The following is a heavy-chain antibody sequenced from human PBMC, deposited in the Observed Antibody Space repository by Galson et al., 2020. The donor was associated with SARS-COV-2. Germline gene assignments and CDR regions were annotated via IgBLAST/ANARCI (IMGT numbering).Heavy chain of an antibody. V-gene: IGHV3-33*01. CDR1: GFTFSNYG. CDR2: IYYDGSNK. CDR3: ARGLIYYVSGSSLYSDAFDI. J-gene: IGHJ3*02. D-gene: IGHD3-10*01. Sequence: GGSLRLSCAASGFTFSNYGMHWVRQLPGKGLEWVAVIYYDGSNKYFADSVKGRFTISRDNSKNTLYLQMNSLRAEDTAVYYCARGLIYYVSGSSLYSDAFDIWGQGTVVTVSS.